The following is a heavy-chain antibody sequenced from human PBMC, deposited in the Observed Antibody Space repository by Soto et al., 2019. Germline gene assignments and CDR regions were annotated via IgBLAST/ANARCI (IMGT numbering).Heavy chain of an antibody. D-gene: IGHD2-2*01. CDR1: GFTFSSFF. J-gene: IGHJ5*02. CDR3: ARVPYCSSSGCYSWFDP. Sequence: GGSLRLSCTASGFTFSSFFMNWVRQAPGKGPEWVSGIDTSDETTTTYADSVKGRFTISRDNAKNTLYLQMNSLRAEDTAVYYCARVPYCSSSGCYSWFDPWGQGTLVTVSS. CDR2: IDTSDETTT. V-gene: IGHV3-74*01.